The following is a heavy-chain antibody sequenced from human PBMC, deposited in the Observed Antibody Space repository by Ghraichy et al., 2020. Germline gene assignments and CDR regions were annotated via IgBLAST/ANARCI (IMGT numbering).Heavy chain of an antibody. CDR1: GGSISSYSYY. CDR2: SYYTGTT. CDR3: ARREAAWFDP. V-gene: IGHV4-39*01. Sequence: SETLSLTCTVSGGSISSYSYYWGWIRQPPGKGLEFLAFSYYTGTTYVSPSLKNRVSVSVDTSKNQFSLRLSSVTAADTGLYYCARREAAWFDPWGQGTLVIVSS. J-gene: IGHJ5*02.